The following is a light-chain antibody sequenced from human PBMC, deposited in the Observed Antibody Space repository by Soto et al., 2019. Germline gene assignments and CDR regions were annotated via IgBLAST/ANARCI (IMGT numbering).Light chain of an antibody. J-gene: IGKJ5*01. Sequence: EIVLTQSPCTLSFSPWERAMISCMATQSISSRNLAWYQQKPGQPPRLLIFGASSRATGIPDRFSGSGSGTDFTLTISRLEPGDFAVYYCQQHGISHITFGQGTRLEIK. CDR3: QQHGISHIT. CDR2: GAS. CDR1: QSISSRN. V-gene: IGKV3-20*01.